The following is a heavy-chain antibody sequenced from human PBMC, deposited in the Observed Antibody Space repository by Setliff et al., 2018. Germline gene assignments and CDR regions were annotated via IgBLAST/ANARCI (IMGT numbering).Heavy chain of an antibody. CDR3: ARDPSSVAARPGY. V-gene: IGHV4-39*07. J-gene: IGHJ4*02. Sequence: ASETLSLTCTVYGGSLSNYYWGWIRQPPGKGLEWIGSIYSSGNTYYNPSLKRRVTISVDTTKNQFSLQLNSVTAADTAVYYCARDPSSVAARPGYWGQGTLVTVSS. D-gene: IGHD6-6*01. CDR2: IYSSGNT. CDR1: GGSLSNYY.